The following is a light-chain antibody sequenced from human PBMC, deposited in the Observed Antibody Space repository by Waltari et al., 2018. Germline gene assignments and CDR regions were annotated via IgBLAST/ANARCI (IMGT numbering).Light chain of an antibody. V-gene: IGLV3-19*01. J-gene: IGLJ1*01. CDR2: GKN. CDR1: SLRGYY. Sequence: SSELTQDPAVSVALGQTVRITCQGDSLRGYYASWYQQKQGQAPVLVIYGKNNRPSGIPDRFSGSSSGNTASLTITGAQAEDEAEYYCYSRDSIGDHLRVFGAGTKVTGL. CDR3: YSRDSIGDHLRV.